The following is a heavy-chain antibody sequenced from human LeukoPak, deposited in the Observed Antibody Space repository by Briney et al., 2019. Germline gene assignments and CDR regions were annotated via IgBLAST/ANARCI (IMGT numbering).Heavy chain of an antibody. D-gene: IGHD3-22*01. Sequence: SQTLSLTCTVSGSSFTSGGYYWIWIRQHPGRGLEWVGYIYSTGSTSYNPSLKSRVSISLDTSKNQYSLKLSSMTAADTAVYYCARGLYYYASDGRYPAFDIWGQGTKVTVSS. CDR1: GSSFTSGGYY. CDR2: IYSTGST. V-gene: IGHV4-31*03. J-gene: IGHJ3*02. CDR3: ARGLYYYASDGRYPAFDI.